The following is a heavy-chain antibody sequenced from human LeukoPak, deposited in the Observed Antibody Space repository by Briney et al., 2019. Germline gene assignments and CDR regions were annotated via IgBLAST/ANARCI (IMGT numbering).Heavy chain of an antibody. D-gene: IGHD6-13*01. J-gene: IGHJ4*02. CDR2: ISGSGGST. Sequence: PGGSLRLSCAASGFTFSSYVMSWVRQAPGKGLEWVSAISGSGGSTYYADSVKGRFTISRDNSKNTLYLQMNSLRAEDTAVYYCARDQSGSSWFANFFDYWGQGTLVTVSS. V-gene: IGHV3-23*01. CDR1: GFTFSSYV. CDR3: ARDQSGSSWFANFFDY.